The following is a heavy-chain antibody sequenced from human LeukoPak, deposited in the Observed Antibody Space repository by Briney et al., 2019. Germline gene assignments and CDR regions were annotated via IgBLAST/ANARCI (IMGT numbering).Heavy chain of an antibody. D-gene: IGHD3-10*01. Sequence: ASVNVSCKASGYTFTSYGISWVRQAPGQGLEWMGWTSAYNGNTNYAQKVQGRVTMTTDTSTSTAYMELRSLRSDDTAVYYCARDRYYFGSGSARNFDYWGQGTLVTVSS. J-gene: IGHJ4*02. CDR3: ARDRYYFGSGSARNFDY. CDR1: GYTFTSYG. CDR2: TSAYNGNT. V-gene: IGHV1-18*01.